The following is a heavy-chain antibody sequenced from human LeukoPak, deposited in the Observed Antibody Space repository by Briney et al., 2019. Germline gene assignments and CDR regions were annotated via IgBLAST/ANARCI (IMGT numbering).Heavy chain of an antibody. CDR2: ISAYNGNT. CDR1: GNTFTSYG. J-gene: IGHJ4*02. CDR3: ASGPTWPQTFDY. V-gene: IGHV1-18*01. Sequence: ASVKDSGKPSGNTFTSYGISRVRLAPGQGLEWMGWISAYNGNTNYAQKLQGSISMTTDTLTSTAFMELRSLRSDDTAEYNCASGPTWPQTFDYWGQGTLVTVSS.